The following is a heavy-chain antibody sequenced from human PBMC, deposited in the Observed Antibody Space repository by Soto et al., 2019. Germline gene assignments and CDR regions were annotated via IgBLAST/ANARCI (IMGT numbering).Heavy chain of an antibody. CDR2: MYYSGST. J-gene: IGHJ6*02. Sequence: PSETLSLTCSVSGGSVSSGSYYWSWIRQPPGKGLEWIGYMYYSGSTNYNPSLKSRVTISVDTSKNQFSLKLSSVTAADTAVYYCATLATNYYYAMDVWGQGTTVTVSS. D-gene: IGHD5-12*01. V-gene: IGHV4-61*01. CDR3: ATLATNYYYAMDV. CDR1: GGSVSSGSYY.